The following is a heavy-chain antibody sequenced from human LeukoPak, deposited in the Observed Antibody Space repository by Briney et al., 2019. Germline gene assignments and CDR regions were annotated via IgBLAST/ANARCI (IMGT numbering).Heavy chain of an antibody. D-gene: IGHD7-27*01. J-gene: IGHJ4*02. CDR3: AKVSLTGDRDY. CDR2: ISYDGSNK. CDR1: GFTFSSYG. Sequence: PGGSLRLSCAASGFTFSSYGMHWVRQAPGKGLEWVAVISYDGSNKYYADSVKGRFTISRDNSKNTLYLQMNSLRAEDTAVYYCAKVSLTGDRDYWGQGTLVTVSS. V-gene: IGHV3-30*18.